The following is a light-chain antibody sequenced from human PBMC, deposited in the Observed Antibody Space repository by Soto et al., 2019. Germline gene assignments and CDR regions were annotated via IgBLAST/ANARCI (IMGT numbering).Light chain of an antibody. V-gene: IGKV3-11*01. CDR3: QQRSNWTPYT. CDR2: DAS. J-gene: IGKJ2*01. CDR1: QSVSSY. Sequence: EIVLTHYPATLSLSPGERATLSCRASQSVSSYLAWYQQKPGQAPRLLIYDASNRATGIPARFSGSGSGTDFTITISSLEPEDFAVYYCQQRSNWTPYTFGQGTKVDIK.